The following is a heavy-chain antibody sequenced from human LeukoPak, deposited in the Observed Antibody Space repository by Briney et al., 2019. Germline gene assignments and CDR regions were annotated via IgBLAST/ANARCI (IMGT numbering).Heavy chain of an antibody. CDR1: GDTVSIYA. D-gene: IGHD3-10*01. V-gene: IGHV1-69*01. CDR2: IILIFGTA. J-gene: IGHJ6*04. Sequence: SVKVSCKASGDTVSIYAICWGRQGPRPGLEWMGGIILIFGTANYAQKFQGRVTITADESTSTAYMELSSLRSEDTAVYYCARGADGYYGSGLDYYYYGMDVWGKGTTVTVSS. CDR3: ARGADGYYGSGLDYYYYGMDV.